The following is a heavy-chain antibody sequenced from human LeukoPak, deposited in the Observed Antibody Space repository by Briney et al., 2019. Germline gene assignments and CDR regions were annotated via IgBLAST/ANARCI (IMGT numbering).Heavy chain of an antibody. V-gene: IGHV4-4*07. CDR1: DGSINDFF. Sequence: SETLSLTCTVSDGSINDFFRSWIRQPAGKGLEWIGRIYASGSSNYNPSLKSRVTMSVDTSKKHFSLKLSSVTAADTAVYYCASSGLGESDYWGQGTLVTVSS. CDR2: IYASGSS. CDR3: ASSGLGESDY. D-gene: IGHD3-10*01. J-gene: IGHJ4*02.